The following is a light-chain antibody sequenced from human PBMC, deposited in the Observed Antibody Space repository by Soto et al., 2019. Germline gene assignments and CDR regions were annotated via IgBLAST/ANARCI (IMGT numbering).Light chain of an antibody. CDR2: DVS. V-gene: IGLV2-14*01. Sequence: QSALTQPASVSGSPGQSITISCTGTSSDVGDYNYVSWYQQHPGKAPKVMIYDVSNRPSGVSNRFSGSKSGNTASLTNSGLQAEDEADYYCSSYTSSSTLVFGTGTKLTVL. J-gene: IGLJ1*01. CDR3: SSYTSSSTLV. CDR1: SSDVGDYNY.